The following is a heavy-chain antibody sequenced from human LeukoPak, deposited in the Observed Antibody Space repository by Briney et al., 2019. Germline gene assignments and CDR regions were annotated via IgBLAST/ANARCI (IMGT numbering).Heavy chain of an antibody. D-gene: IGHD2-2*01. V-gene: IGHV1-69*13. J-gene: IGHJ4*02. CDR3: AKLGYCSSTSCSNFDY. Sequence: GASVKVSCKASGGTFSSYAISWVRQAPGQGLEWMGGIIPIFGTANYAQKFQGRVTITADESTSTAYTELSSLRSEDTAVYYCAKLGYCSSTSCSNFDYWGQGTLVTVSS. CDR2: IIPIFGTA. CDR1: GGTFSSYA.